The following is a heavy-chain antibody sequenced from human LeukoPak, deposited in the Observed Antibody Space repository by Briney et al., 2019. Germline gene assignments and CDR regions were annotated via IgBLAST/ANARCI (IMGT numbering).Heavy chain of an antibody. D-gene: IGHD2-2*01. CDR1: GFTFSTYW. CDR3: ATDVPAASLFGY. CDR2: ISSDGSNT. J-gene: IGHJ4*02. Sequence: GGSLRLSCAASGFTFSTYWMHWVRQAPGTGLVWVSLISSDGSNTNYADSVKGRFTISRDNAKNTLYLQMNSLRAEDTAVYYCATDVPAASLFGYWGQGTLVTVSS. V-gene: IGHV3-74*01.